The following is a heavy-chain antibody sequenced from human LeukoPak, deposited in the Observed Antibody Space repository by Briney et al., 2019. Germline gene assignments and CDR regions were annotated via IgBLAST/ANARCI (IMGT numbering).Heavy chain of an antibody. CDR2: IYTSGST. Sequence: PSETLSLTCTVSGGSISSYYWSWIRQPPGKGLEWIGYIYTSGSTNYNPSLKSRVTISVDTSKNQFSLKLSSVTAADTAVYYCARRGRDGYNFIGYWGQGTLVTVSS. D-gene: IGHD5-24*01. V-gene: IGHV4-4*09. CDR3: ARRGRDGYNFIGY. J-gene: IGHJ4*02. CDR1: GGSISSYY.